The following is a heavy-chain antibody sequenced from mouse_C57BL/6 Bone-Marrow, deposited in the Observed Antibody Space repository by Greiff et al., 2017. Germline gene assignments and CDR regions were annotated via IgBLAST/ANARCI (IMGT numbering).Heavy chain of an antibody. J-gene: IGHJ2*01. CDR3: ARDYIGGFDY. D-gene: IGHD1-3*01. CDR1: GYTFTSHW. V-gene: IGHV1-56*01. CDR2: IFPGGGGT. Sequence: VKLQESGPELVRPGASVKISCKAPGYTFTSHWMQWVRQRPGQGLEWIGKIFPGGGGTIYNEKFKGKATLTVDTSSSTAYMQLSSMTSEDDAVYFCARDYIGGFDYWGQGTTLTVSS.